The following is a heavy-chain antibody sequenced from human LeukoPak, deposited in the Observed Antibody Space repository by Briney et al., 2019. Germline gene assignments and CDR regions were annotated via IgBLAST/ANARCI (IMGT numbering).Heavy chain of an antibody. Sequence: SETLSLTCAVYGGSFSGYYWSWIRQPPGKGLEWIGEINHSGRTNYNPSLKSRVTISVDTSKNQFSLKLSSVTAADTAVYYCARGRGAARGTGIDPWGQGTLVTVSS. V-gene: IGHV4-34*01. CDR1: GGSFSGYY. J-gene: IGHJ5*02. CDR3: ARGRGAARGTGIDP. CDR2: INHSGRT. D-gene: IGHD2-8*02.